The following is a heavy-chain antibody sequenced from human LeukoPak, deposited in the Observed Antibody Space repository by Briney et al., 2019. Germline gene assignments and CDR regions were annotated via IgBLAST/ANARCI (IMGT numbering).Heavy chain of an antibody. Sequence: ASVKVSCKAPGYTFTGYYMHWVRQAPGQGLEWMGWINPNSGGTNYAQKFQGRVTMTRDTSISTAYMELSRLRSDDTAVYYCACSQLWLPLLGYWGQGTLVTVSS. CDR2: INPNSGGT. J-gene: IGHJ4*02. D-gene: IGHD5-18*01. V-gene: IGHV1-2*02. CDR1: GYTFTGYY. CDR3: ACSQLWLPLLGY.